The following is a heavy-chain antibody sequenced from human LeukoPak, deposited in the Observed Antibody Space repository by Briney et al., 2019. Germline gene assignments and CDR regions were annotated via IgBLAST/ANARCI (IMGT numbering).Heavy chain of an antibody. CDR1: GFTFSSYW. CDR3: ARGAYYDFWSGSGGFDY. V-gene: IGHV3-7*01. J-gene: IGHJ4*02. CDR2: IKQDGSEK. Sequence: GGSLRLSCAASGFTFSSYWMSWVRQAPGKGLERVANIKQDGSEKYYVDSVKGRFTISRDNAKNSLYLQMNSLRAEDTAVYYCARGAYYDFWSGSGGFDYWGQGTLVTVSS. D-gene: IGHD3-3*01.